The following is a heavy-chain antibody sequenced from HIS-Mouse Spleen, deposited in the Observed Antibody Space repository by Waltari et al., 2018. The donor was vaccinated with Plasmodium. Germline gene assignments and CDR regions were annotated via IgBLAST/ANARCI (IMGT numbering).Heavy chain of an antibody. J-gene: IGHJ3*02. D-gene: IGHD3-10*01. CDR1: GYTFTGYY. Sequence: QVQLVQSGAEVKKPGASVKVSCKASGYTFTGYYMPWWRQAPGQGLEWRGWITPNSGGTNYAQKFQGRVTMTRDTSISTAYMELSRLRSDDTAVYYCAILRVTMVRGVPYAFDIWGQGTMVTVSS. CDR3: AILRVTMVRGVPYAFDI. V-gene: IGHV1-2*02. CDR2: ITPNSGGT.